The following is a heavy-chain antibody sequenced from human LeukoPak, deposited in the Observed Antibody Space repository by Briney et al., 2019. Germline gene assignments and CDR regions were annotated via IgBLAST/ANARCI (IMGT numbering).Heavy chain of an antibody. CDR2: IDPNSGDT. J-gene: IGHJ4*02. CDR3: ARVLGYCSGGSCLYYFDY. CDR1: GYTFSGDY. D-gene: IGHD2-15*01. Sequence: ATVKVSCKASGYTFSGDYMHWVRQAPGQGLEWMGWIDPNSGDTNYAQKLQGRVTMTTDTSTCTAYMELRSLRSDDTAVYYCARVLGYCSGGSCLYYFDYWGQGTLVTVSS. V-gene: IGHV1-2*02.